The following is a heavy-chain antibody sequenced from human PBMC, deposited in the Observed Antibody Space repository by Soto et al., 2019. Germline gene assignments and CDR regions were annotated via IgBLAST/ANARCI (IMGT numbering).Heavy chain of an antibody. V-gene: IGHV4-39*01. D-gene: IGHD2-21*01. Sequence: SETLSLTCTVSGGSVSSTNYSWGWIRQPPGKGLEWIGSIHNSASTYYNPSLKSRVTISVDTSRNQFSLNLNSVTAADTAMYYCGRVVIAATPHRDVDYWGQGTLVTVS. J-gene: IGHJ4*02. CDR1: GGSVSSTNYS. CDR2: IHNSAST. CDR3: GRVVIAATPHRDVDY.